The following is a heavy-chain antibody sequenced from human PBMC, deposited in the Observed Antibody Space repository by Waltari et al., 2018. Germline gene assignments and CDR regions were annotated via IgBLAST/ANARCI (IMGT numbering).Heavy chain of an antibody. Sequence: VQLVESGGGLVKPGGSLRLSCAASGFTFSNAWMSWVRQAPGKGLEWIGYIYYSGSTNYNPSLKSRVTISVDTSKNQFSLKLSSVTAADTAVYYCARGGSWFYYWGQGTLVTVSS. CDR1: GFTFSNAW. CDR2: IYYSGST. D-gene: IGHD6-13*01. CDR3: ARGGSWFYY. V-gene: IGHV4-59*01. J-gene: IGHJ4*02.